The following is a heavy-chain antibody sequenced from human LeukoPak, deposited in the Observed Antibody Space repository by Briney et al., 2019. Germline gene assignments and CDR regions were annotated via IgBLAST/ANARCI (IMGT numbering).Heavy chain of an antibody. CDR2: ISWNSGSI. V-gene: IGHV3-9*03. CDR3: AKDRIRYCSSTSCNDAFDI. D-gene: IGHD2-2*01. Sequence: GRSLRLSCAASGFTFDDYVMQWVRQSPGKGLEWVSGISWNSGSIGYADSVKGRFTISRDNAKNSLYLQMNSLRTEDMAFYYCAKDRIRYCSSTSCNDAFDIWGQGTMVTVSS. J-gene: IGHJ3*02. CDR1: GFTFDDYV.